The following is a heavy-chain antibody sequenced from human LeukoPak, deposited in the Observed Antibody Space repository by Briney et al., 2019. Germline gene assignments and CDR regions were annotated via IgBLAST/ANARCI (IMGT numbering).Heavy chain of an antibody. CDR1: GFTVSTKY. V-gene: IGHV3-53*01. D-gene: IGHD3-3*02. Sequence: GGSLRLSCAASGFTVSTKYMNWVRQAPGKGLEWVSIIYCGATTYYADSVKGRFTISRDTSKNTLSLQMNSLRAEDTAVYFCARVGDHFHWNLDLWGRGTLVSVSS. CDR2: IYCGATT. CDR3: ARVGDHFHWNLDL. J-gene: IGHJ2*01.